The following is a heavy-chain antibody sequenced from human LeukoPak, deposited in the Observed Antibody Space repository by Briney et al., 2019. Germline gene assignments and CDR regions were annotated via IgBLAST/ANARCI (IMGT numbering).Heavy chain of an antibody. J-gene: IGHJ4*02. Sequence: GGSLRLSCAASGFTFSSYGMHWVRQAPGKGLEWVAVISYDGSNKYYADSVKGRFTISRDNSKNTLYLQMNSLRAEGTAVYYCARESAGLYYFDYWGQGTLVTVSS. CDR3: ARESAGLYYFDY. V-gene: IGHV3-30*05. CDR1: GFTFSSYG. CDR2: ISYDGSNK.